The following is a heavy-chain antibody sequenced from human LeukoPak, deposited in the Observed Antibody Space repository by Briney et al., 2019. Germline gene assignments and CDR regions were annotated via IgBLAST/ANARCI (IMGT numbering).Heavy chain of an antibody. J-gene: IGHJ4*02. V-gene: IGHV3-11*01. CDR3: ARDRGNSLVGSDFDS. CDR2: IGSSGSSI. D-gene: IGHD1-26*01. Sequence: GGSLRLSCAASGFTFSDYYMSWIRQAPGKGLEWVSYIGSSGSSIYYADSVKGRFTISRDNAKKSVYLQMDSLRAEDTAVYYCARDRGNSLVGSDFDSWGQGTLVTVSS. CDR1: GFTFSDYY.